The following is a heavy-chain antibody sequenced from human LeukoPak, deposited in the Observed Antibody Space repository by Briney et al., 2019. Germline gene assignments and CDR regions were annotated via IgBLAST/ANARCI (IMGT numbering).Heavy chain of an antibody. CDR3: AITGTTNWFDP. CDR2: ISSSSSYI. V-gene: IGHV3-21*01. CDR1: GFTFSSYS. Sequence: GGSLRLSCAASGFTFSSYSMNWVRQAPGKGLEWVSSISSSSSYIYYADSVKGRFTISRDNAKNSLYLQMNSLRAVDTAVYYCAITGTTNWFDPWGQGTLVTVSS. J-gene: IGHJ5*02. D-gene: IGHD1-7*01.